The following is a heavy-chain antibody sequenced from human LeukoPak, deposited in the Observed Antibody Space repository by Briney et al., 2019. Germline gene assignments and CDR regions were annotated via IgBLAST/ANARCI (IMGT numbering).Heavy chain of an antibody. J-gene: IGHJ4*02. CDR2: THSSGGT. CDR1: GFTGSHNY. CDR3: ARAIGKSEGY. D-gene: IGHD4-23*01. Sequence: PGGSLRLSCAASGFTGSHNYMSWVRQAPGKGLEWVSATHSSGGTYYADSVKGRFTISRDSSENTLFLQMSSLRIEDTAVYYCARAIGKSEGYWGQGTLVTVSS. V-gene: IGHV3-66*03.